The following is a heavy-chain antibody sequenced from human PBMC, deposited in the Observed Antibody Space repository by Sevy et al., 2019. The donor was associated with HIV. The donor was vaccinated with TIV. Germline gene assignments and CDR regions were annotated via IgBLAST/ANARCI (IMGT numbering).Heavy chain of an antibody. V-gene: IGHV3-23*01. CDR1: RFAFYDYS. J-gene: IGHJ4*01. CDR3: ARKGCTRPHDY. Sequence: GGSLRLSCAASRFAFYDYSMSWIRQAPGKGLEWVATLYFGCGKINYADSVKGRFTISRDNSKNSFYLQMDNLRVEDTALYYCARKGCTRPHDYWGQGTRVTVSS. D-gene: IGHD2-8*01. CDR2: LYFGCGKI.